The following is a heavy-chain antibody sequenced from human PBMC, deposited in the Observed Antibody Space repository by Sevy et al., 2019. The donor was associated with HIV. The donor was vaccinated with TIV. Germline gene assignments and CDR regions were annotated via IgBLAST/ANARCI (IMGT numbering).Heavy chain of an antibody. D-gene: IGHD6-19*01. CDR2: ISSSSSYI. V-gene: IGHV3-21*01. Sequence: GGSLRLSCAASGFTFSSYSMNWVRQAPGKGLEWVSSISSSSSYIYYADSVKGRFTISRDNAKNSLCLQMNSLRAEDTAVYYCARTPVAGTLGWFDPWGQGTLVTVSS. CDR1: GFTFSSYS. CDR3: ARTPVAGTLGWFDP. J-gene: IGHJ5*02.